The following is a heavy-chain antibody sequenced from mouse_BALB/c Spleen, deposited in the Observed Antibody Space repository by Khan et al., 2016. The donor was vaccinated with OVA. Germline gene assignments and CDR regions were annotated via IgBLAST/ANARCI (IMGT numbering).Heavy chain of an antibody. V-gene: IGHV5-9*02. CDR1: GFAFSSYD. CDR3: SRPSYYGNPWFTY. Sequence: EVELVESGGGLVRPGGSLKLSCAASGFAFSSYDMSWVRQTPEKRLEWVATISTSGTYTYYLDSVKGRFTISRDTARNTLYLQMNSLRSEDMALYYCSRPSYYGNPWFTYWGQGTLVTVSA. J-gene: IGHJ3*01. CDR2: ISTSGTYT. D-gene: IGHD2-10*01.